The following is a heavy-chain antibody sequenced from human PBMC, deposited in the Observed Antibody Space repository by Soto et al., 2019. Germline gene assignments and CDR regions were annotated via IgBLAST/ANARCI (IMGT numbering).Heavy chain of an antibody. J-gene: IGHJ4*02. CDR3: ARDFIAASQGYFDY. CDR1: GGSVSSGSYY. Sequence: SETLSLTCTVSGGSVSSGSYYWSWIRQPPGKGLEWIGYIYYSGSTNYNPSLKSRVTISVDTSKNQFSLKLSSVTAADTAVYYCARDFIAASQGYFDYWGQGTLVTVS. CDR2: IYYSGST. V-gene: IGHV4-61*01. D-gene: IGHD6-6*01.